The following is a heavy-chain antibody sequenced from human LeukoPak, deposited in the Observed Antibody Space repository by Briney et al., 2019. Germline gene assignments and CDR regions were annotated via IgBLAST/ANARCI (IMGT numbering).Heavy chain of an antibody. CDR2: ISGSSGYI. CDR1: GFTFSSYA. CDR3: ARALGGVSGPYGMDV. J-gene: IGHJ6*02. Sequence: KTGGSLRLSCAASGFTFSSYAMSWVRQAPGKGLEWVSFISGSSGYIYYAESLKGRFTIYRDNDENSLYLQMDSLGVEDTALYFCARALGGVSGPYGMDVWGQGTTVTVSS. D-gene: IGHD3-16*01. V-gene: IGHV3-21*01.